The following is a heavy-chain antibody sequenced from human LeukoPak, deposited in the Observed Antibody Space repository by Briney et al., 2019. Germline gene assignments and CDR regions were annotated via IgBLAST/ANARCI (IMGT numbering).Heavy chain of an antibody. CDR2: INAGNGNT. D-gene: IGHD3-10*01. J-gene: IGHJ4*02. Sequence: GASVKVSCKASGYTFTSYAMHWVRQAPGQRLEWMGWINAGNGNTKYSQTFQGRVTITRDTSASAVYMVLSSLRSEDTAVYYCARDPHPNYGWGSYYRYWGQGTLVTVSS. V-gene: IGHV1-3*01. CDR1: GYTFTSYA. CDR3: ARDPHPNYGWGSYYRY.